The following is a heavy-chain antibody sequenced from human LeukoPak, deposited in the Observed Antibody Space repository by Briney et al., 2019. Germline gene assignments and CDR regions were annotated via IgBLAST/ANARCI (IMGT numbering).Heavy chain of an antibody. J-gene: IGHJ3*02. CDR3: ARETGSPGAFDI. Sequence: GGSLRLSCAASGFTFSNHDLHWVRQAPGQGLEWKTGISTDGSYKSYAGSVKGRFTISRDNSKNTLYLQMNSLRAEDTAVYYCARETGSPGAFDIWGQGTIVTVSS. CDR2: ISTDGSYK. CDR1: GFTFSNHD. D-gene: IGHD1-26*01. V-gene: IGHV3-30-3*01.